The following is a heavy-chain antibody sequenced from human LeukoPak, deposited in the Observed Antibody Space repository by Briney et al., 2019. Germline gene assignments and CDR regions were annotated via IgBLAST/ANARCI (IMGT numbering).Heavy chain of an antibody. V-gene: IGHV4-59*08. CDR1: GGSISSYY. D-gene: IGHD3-10*01. CDR2: INYSGST. J-gene: IGHJ5*02. CDR3: ARANIQPRSGSTISWFDP. Sequence: SSETLSLTCIVSGGSISSYYWSWIRQPPGKGLEWIGYINYSGSTNYNPSLKSRVTISVGMSKNQFSLKLSSVTAADTAMYYCARANIQPRSGSTISWFDPWGQGTLVTVSS.